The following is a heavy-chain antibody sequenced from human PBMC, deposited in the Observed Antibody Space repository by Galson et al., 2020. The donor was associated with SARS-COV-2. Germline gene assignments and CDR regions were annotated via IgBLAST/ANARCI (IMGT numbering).Heavy chain of an antibody. V-gene: IGHV2-70*01. J-gene: IGHJ6*02. CDR3: ARIRGKKYDDIVTGADDYDYYYGMDG. CDR2: IDWDDDK. Sequence: SGPTLVKPTQTLTLTCTFSGFSLSTSGMCVSWIRQPPGKALEWLALIDWDDDKYYSTSLKTRLTISKDTSNNQVVLTMTNMDPVDTATYYWARIRGKKYDDIVTGADDYDYYYGMDGWGQGTTVTVSS. D-gene: IGHD3-9*01. CDR1: GFSLSTSGMC.